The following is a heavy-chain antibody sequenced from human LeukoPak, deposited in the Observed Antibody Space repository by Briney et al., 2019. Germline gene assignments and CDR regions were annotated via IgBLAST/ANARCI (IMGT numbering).Heavy chain of an antibody. J-gene: IGHJ4*02. V-gene: IGHV4-39*01. D-gene: IGHD1-26*01. CDR3: ARKGSYFSYYFDY. CDR1: GGSIRSSTYY. Sequence: SETLSLTCTVSGGSIRSSTYYWGWIRQPPGKGLEWIGSIYYSGSTYYNPSLKSRVTISVDTSKNQFSLKLSSVTAADTAVYYCARKGSYFSYYFDYWGQGTLVTVSS. CDR2: IYYSGST.